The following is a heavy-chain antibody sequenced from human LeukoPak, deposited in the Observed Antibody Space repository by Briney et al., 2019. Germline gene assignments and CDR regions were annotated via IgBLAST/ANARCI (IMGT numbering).Heavy chain of an antibody. V-gene: IGHV4-34*01. Sequence: SETLSLTCAVYGGSFSGYYWSWIRQPPGKGLEWIGEINHSGSTNYNPSLKRRVTISVDTSKNQFSLKLSSVTAADTAVYYCAREAELIASRGDGYDYYYMDVWGKGTTVTISS. D-gene: IGHD6-6*01. CDR2: INHSGST. CDR3: AREAELIASRGDGYDYYYMDV. J-gene: IGHJ6*03. CDR1: GGSFSGYY.